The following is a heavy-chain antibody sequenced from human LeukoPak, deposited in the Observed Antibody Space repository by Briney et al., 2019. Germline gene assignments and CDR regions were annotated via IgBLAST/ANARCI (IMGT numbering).Heavy chain of an antibody. V-gene: IGHV3-21*01. CDR3: ARDLAWDAFDI. CDR2: IHSSSGSI. J-gene: IGHJ3*02. CDR1: GFNFTNYN. Sequence: GRSLRLSCAASGFNFTNYNMNSVRQAPGKGLEWVSSIHSSSGSIYYADSLKGRFTISRDNAKNSLYLQMNSLRAEDTAVYYCARDLAWDAFDIWGQGTMVTVSS.